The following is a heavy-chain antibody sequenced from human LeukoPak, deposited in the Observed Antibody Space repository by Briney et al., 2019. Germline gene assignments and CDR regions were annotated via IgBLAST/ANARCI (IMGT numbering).Heavy chain of an antibody. CDR3: ARGTYIVGATGAWFDP. CDR1: GYTFTSYA. CDR2: INAGNGNT. J-gene: IGHJ5*02. V-gene: IGHV1-3*03. D-gene: IGHD1-26*01. Sequence: ASVKVSCKASGYTFTSYAMHWVRQAPGQRLEWMGWINAGNGNTKYSQEFQGRVTITRDTSASTAYMELSSLRSEDMAVYYCARGTYIVGATGAWFDPWGQGTLVTVSS.